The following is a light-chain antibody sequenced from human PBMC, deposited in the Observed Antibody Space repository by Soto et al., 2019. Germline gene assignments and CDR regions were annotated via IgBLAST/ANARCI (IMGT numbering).Light chain of an antibody. J-gene: IGKJ5*01. CDR3: QQYTGPPTT. CDR2: GAS. CDR1: QTVSSNY. Sequence: EIILTQSPDTLSLSPGERATLSCRASQTVSSNYLAWCQQRPGQAPRLLLYGASTVAAGIPDRFSGSGSGTDFTLTITRLEPEDSAVYFCQQYTGPPTTFGQGTRLEIK. V-gene: IGKV3-20*01.